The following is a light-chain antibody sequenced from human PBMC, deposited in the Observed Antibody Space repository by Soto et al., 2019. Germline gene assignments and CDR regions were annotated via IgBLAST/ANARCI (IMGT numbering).Light chain of an antibody. CDR2: AAS. CDR3: QKYNSAPF. V-gene: IGKV1-27*01. CDR1: QGISNY. J-gene: IGKJ4*01. Sequence: DIQMTQSPSSLSASVGDRVTITCRASQGISNYLAWYQQKPGKVPKLLIYAASTLQSGVQSRFSGSGSETDFTLTISSLQPEDVATYYCQKYNSAPFFGGGTKVEIK.